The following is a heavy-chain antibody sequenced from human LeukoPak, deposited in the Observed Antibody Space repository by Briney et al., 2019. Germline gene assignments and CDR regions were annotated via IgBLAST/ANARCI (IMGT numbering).Heavy chain of an antibody. Sequence: SETLSLTCSVSGGSISSSSHYWDWIHQPPGEGLEWIGSTYYSGSTYYNPSLKSRVTISVDTSKNQFSLKLISVTAADTAVYYCAREDTGGLDYWGQGILVTVSP. CDR1: GGSISSSSHY. D-gene: IGHD2-8*02. J-gene: IGHJ4*02. CDR2: TYYSGST. CDR3: AREDTGGLDY. V-gene: IGHV4-39*07.